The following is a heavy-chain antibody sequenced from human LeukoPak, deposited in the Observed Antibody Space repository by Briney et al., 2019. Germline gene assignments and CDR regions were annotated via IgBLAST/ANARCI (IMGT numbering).Heavy chain of an antibody. Sequence: SQTLSLTCTVSGGSISSGDYYWSWIRQPPGKGLEWIGYIYYSGSTYYNPSLKSRVTISVDTSKNQFSLKLSSVTAADTAVYYCARGYSSSWSHYYYYYGMDVWGQGTTVTVSS. CDR1: GGSISSGDYY. J-gene: IGHJ6*02. CDR3: ARGYSSSWSHYYYYYGMDV. V-gene: IGHV4-30-4*01. D-gene: IGHD6-13*01. CDR2: IYYSGST.